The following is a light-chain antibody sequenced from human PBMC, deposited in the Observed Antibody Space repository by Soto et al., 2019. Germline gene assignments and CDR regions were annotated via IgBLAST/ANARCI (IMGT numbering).Light chain of an antibody. Sequence: EIVLTQSPGTLSLSPGERATLFCRASQRVSSSYLAWYQQKPGQAPRLLIYGASTRATGIPDRFSGSGSGTDFTLTISRLEPEDFAVYFCQRYGSSPPFTFGQGTKVDIK. CDR2: GAS. V-gene: IGKV3-20*01. CDR3: QRYGSSPPFT. J-gene: IGKJ2*01. CDR1: QRVSSSY.